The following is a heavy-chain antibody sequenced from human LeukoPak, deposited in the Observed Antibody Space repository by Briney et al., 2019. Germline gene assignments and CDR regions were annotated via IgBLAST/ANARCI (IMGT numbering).Heavy chain of an antibody. J-gene: IGHJ4*02. CDR3: ARHTIVVVPAAPFDY. D-gene: IGHD2-2*01. CDR1: GFTFSSYG. Sequence: PGGSLRLSCAASGFTFSSYGMSWVRQPPGKGLEWIGEINHSGSTNYNPSLKSRVTISVDTSKNQFSLKLSSVTAADTAVYYCARHTIVVVPAAPFDYWGQGTLVTVSS. CDR2: INHSGST. V-gene: IGHV4-34*01.